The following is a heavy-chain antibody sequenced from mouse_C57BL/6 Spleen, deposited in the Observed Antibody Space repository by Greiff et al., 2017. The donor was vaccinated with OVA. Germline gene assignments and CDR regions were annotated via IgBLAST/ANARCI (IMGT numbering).Heavy chain of an antibody. CDR2: INPNNGGT. V-gene: IGHV1-26*01. J-gene: IGHJ2*01. D-gene: IGHD2-3*01. CDR3: ARGDGYPYFDY. Sequence: EVQLQQSGPELVKPGASVKISCKASGYTFTDYYMNWVKQSHGKSLEWIGDINPNNGGTSYNQKFKGKATLTVDKSSSTAYMELRSLTSEDSAVYYCARGDGYPYFDYWGQGTTLTVSS. CDR1: GYTFTDYY.